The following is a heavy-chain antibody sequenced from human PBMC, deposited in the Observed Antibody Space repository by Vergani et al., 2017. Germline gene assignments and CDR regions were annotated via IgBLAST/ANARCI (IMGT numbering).Heavy chain of an antibody. CDR1: GFTFSSYS. Sequence: EVQLVESGGGLVKPGGSLRLSCAASGFTFSSYSMNWVRQAPGKGLEWVSSISSSSSYIYYADSVKGRFTNSRDTAKNSLYLQMNSLRAEDTAVYYCARDKYCSSTSCYFSYYYYMDVWGKGTTVTVSS. D-gene: IGHD2-2*01. J-gene: IGHJ6*03. CDR3: ARDKYCSSTSCYFSYYYYMDV. V-gene: IGHV3-21*01. CDR2: ISSSSSYI.